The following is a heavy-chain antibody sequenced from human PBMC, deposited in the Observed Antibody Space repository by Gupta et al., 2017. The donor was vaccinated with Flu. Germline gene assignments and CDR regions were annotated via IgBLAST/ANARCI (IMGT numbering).Heavy chain of an antibody. D-gene: IGHD3-10*01. J-gene: IGHJ5*02. CDR1: GDSISSSDYY. CDR2: FYYSGSS. CDR3: ARHAISMIRASAFDP. Sequence: QLQLQESGPGLVQPSETLSLTCTVSGDSISSSDYYWGWIRQPPGKGLEWIGSFYYSGSSYYSPSLTGRVTISVDRSKNQFSLKLTSVTAADTAIYYCARHAISMIRASAFDPWGQGTLVTVSS. V-gene: IGHV4-39*01.